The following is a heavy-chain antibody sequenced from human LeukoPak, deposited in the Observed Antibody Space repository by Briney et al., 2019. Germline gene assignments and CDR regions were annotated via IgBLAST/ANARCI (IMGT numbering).Heavy chain of an antibody. CDR3: ARDLLYYYDSSGYLV. V-gene: IGHV1-8*01. Sequence: ASVKFSCKASGYTFTSYDIHWVRQATGQGLEWMGRMNPNRGDTDYAQKFQGRVTMTRDTSISTAYMELSSLRSEDTAVYYCARDLLYYYDSSGYLVWGQGTLVTVSS. J-gene: IGHJ4*02. D-gene: IGHD3-22*01. CDR2: MNPNRGDT. CDR1: GYTFTSYD.